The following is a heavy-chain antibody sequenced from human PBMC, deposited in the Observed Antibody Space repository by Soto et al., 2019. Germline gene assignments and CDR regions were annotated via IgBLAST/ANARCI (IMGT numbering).Heavy chain of an antibody. CDR1: GYSFTSYW. CDR3: ARRTYSSGWRHYFDY. CDR2: IDPDSNT. D-gene: IGHD6-19*01. V-gene: IGHV5-51*01. J-gene: IGHJ4*02. Sequence: GESLKISCKGSGYSFTSYWIGWVRQMPGKGLEWMGIIDPDSNTSYSPSFQGQVTISADKSINTAYLQWSSLKAADTAMYYCARRTYSSGWRHYFDYWGQGTLVTVSS.